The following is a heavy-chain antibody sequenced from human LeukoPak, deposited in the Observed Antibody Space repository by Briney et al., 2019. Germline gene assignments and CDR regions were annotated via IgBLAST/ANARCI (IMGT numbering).Heavy chain of an antibody. CDR3: ARDPVLFPFDY. Sequence: SETLSLTCTVSGVSISSSNSYWGWIRQPPGKGLEWIGSIYYSGNTYYNASLKSQVSISIDTSKNQFSLRLTSVTAADTAVYYCARDPVLFPFDYWGQGTLVTVSS. V-gene: IGHV4-39*02. D-gene: IGHD3-16*01. CDR2: IYYSGNT. CDR1: GVSISSSNSY. J-gene: IGHJ4*02.